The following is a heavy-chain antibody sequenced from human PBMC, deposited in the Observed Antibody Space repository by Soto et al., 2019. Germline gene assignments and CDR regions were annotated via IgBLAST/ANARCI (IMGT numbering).Heavy chain of an antibody. CDR3: ARVPPSVGARRFGY. CDR2: IYHSGST. D-gene: IGHD1-26*01. Sequence: SETLSLTCAVSGGSISSSNWWSWVRQPPGKGLEWIGEIYHSGSTNYNPSLKSRVTISVDKSKNQFSLKLSSVTAADTAVYYCARVPPSVGARRFGYWGQGTLVTVPS. J-gene: IGHJ4*02. V-gene: IGHV4-4*02. CDR1: GGSISSSNW.